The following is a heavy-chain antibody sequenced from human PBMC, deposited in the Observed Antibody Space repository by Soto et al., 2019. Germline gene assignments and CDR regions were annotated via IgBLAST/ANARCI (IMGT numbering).Heavy chain of an antibody. D-gene: IGHD3-3*01. CDR3: ARGITIFGVVTYYACDI. J-gene: IGHJ3*02. CDR2: IFSNDEK. Sequence: QVTLKESGPVLVKPTETLTLTCTVSGFSLSNARMGVSWIRQPPGKALKWLAHIFSNDEKSYSTSLKSRLTISKDTSKSQVVLTMTNMDPVDTATYYCARGITIFGVVTYYACDIWGQGTMVTVSS. V-gene: IGHV2-26*01. CDR1: GFSLSNARMG.